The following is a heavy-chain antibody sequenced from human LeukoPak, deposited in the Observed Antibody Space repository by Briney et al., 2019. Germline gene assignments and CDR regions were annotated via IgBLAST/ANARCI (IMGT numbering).Heavy chain of an antibody. J-gene: IGHJ3*02. V-gene: IGHV5-51*01. Sequence: GESLKISCKGSGHSFTSYWIGWVRQMPGKGLEWMGIIYPGDSDTRYSPSIQGQVTISADKSISTAYLQWSSLKASDTAMYYCARDTPYYYDSSGYLGAFDIWGQGTMVTVSS. D-gene: IGHD3-22*01. CDR1: GHSFTSYW. CDR3: ARDTPYYYDSSGYLGAFDI. CDR2: IYPGDSDT.